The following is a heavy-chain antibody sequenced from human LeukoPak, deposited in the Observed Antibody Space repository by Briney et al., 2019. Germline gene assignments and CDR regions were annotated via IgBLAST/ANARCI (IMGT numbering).Heavy chain of an antibody. J-gene: IGHJ4*02. D-gene: IGHD6-19*01. CDR1: GFTLSSNY. Sequence: RGSPRLSCVASGFTLSSNYMNWVRQAPGKGLEWVSVIYSGGSTYYADSGKGRFTISRDNSKNTLYLQMNSLRAEDTAVYYCARDVRWLAQEYYFDCWGQGTLVT. CDR3: ARDVRWLAQEYYFDC. CDR2: IYSGGST. V-gene: IGHV3-66*01.